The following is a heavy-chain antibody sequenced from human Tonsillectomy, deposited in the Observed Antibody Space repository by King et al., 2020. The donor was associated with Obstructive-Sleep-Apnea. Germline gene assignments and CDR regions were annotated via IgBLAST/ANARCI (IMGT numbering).Heavy chain of an antibody. J-gene: IGHJ4*02. V-gene: IGHV3-30*18. Sequence: VQLVESGGGVVQPGTSLRLSCAASGFSFSTRDIHWVRQAPGKGLEWVALISWNERDKYYADSVKGRVTISRDNSKNTLYLEMNGLRAEDTAAYYCAKGEWSSRSIDYWGQGTLVTVSS. D-gene: IGHD6-13*01. CDR3: AKGEWSSRSIDY. CDR2: ISWNERDK. CDR1: GFSFSTRD.